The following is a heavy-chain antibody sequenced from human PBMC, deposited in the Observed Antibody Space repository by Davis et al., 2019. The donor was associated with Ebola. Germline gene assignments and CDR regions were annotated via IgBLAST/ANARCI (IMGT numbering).Heavy chain of an antibody. J-gene: IGHJ6*02. Sequence: GGSLRLSCAASGFTFSSYEMNWVRQAPGKGLEWVSYISSSGSTIYYADSVKGRFTISRDNAKNSLYLQMNSLRAEDTAVYYCAREGDIVVVVAATGLLADYGMDVWGQRTTVTVSS. D-gene: IGHD2-15*01. V-gene: IGHV3-48*03. CDR3: AREGDIVVVVAATGLLADYGMDV. CDR1: GFTFSSYE. CDR2: ISSSGSTI.